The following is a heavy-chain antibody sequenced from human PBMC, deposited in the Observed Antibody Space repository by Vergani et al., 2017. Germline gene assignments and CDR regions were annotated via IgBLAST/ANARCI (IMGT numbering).Heavy chain of an antibody. CDR1: GGTFSSYA. V-gene: IGHV1-69*12. Sequence: QVQLVQSGAEVKKPGSSVKVSCKASGGTFSSYAISWVRQAPGQGLEWMGGIIPIFGTANYAQKFQGRVTITADESTSTAYMELSSLRSEATAGYYCAGGVCSSTSCYVAGISAFDIWGQGTMVTVSS. CDR2: IIPIFGTA. D-gene: IGHD2-2*01. CDR3: AGGVCSSTSCYVAGISAFDI. J-gene: IGHJ3*02.